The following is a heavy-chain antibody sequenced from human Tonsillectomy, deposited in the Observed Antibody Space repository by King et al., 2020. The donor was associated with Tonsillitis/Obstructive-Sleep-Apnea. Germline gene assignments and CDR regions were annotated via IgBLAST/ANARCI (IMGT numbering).Heavy chain of an antibody. J-gene: IGHJ4*02. CDR2: IITIFGTA. CDR1: GGTFSSYA. D-gene: IGHD4-23*01. CDR3: ATWGDYGGNSFDY. V-gene: IGHV1-69*01. Sequence: QLVQSGAEVKKPGSSVKVSCKASGGTFSSYAISWVRQAPGQGLEWMGGIITIFGTANYAQKFQGRGTLTADESTSTAYMELSSLRSEDTAVYYCATWGDYGGNSFDYWGQGTLVTVSS.